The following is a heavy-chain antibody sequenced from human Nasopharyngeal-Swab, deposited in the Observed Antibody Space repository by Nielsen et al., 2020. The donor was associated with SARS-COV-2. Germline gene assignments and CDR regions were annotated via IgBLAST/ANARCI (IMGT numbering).Heavy chain of an antibody. Sequence: GASLKISCAASGFTFSSHWMHWVRQAPGKGLVWVSRISIDGSSTSYADSVKGRFTISRDNAKNTLYLQMNSLRAEDTAVYYCAKRDCSNAVCRYYFDYWGQGTLVTVSS. CDR1: GFTFSSHW. CDR3: AKRDCSNAVCRYYFDY. V-gene: IGHV3-74*01. CDR2: ISIDGSST. J-gene: IGHJ4*02. D-gene: IGHD2-8*01.